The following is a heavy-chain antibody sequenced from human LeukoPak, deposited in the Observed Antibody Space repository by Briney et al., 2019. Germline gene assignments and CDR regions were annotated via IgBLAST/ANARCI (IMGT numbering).Heavy chain of an antibody. Sequence: QPGGSLRLSCAASGFTFDDYAMHWVRQAPGKGLEWVSGISWNSGSIGYTDSVKGRFTISRDNAKNSLYLQMNSLRAEDTALYYCAKVMGTGIAAASDYWGQGTLVTVSS. CDR2: ISWNSGSI. J-gene: IGHJ4*02. D-gene: IGHD6-13*01. CDR1: GFTFDDYA. V-gene: IGHV3-9*01. CDR3: AKVMGTGIAAASDY.